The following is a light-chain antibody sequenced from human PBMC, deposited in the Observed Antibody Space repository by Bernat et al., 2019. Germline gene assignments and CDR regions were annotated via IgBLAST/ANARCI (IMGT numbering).Light chain of an antibody. CDR3: AAWDDSLSGWV. Sequence: QSVLTQPPSASGTPGQRVTISCYGSSSNIGSNYGYWYQQLPGAAPKLLIYTNNQRPSGVPDRFSGSKSGTSASLAISGLRSEDEADYYCAAWDDSLSGWVFGGGTRLTVL. J-gene: IGLJ3*02. CDR2: TNN. V-gene: IGLV1-47*02. CDR1: SSNIGSNY.